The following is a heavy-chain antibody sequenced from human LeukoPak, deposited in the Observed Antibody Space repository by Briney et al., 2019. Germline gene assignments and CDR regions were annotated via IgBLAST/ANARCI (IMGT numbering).Heavy chain of an antibody. J-gene: IGHJ6*03. V-gene: IGHV4-4*02. CDR3: ARDTGERGYYYYMGV. CDR2: IYHSGST. D-gene: IGHD1-1*01. Sequence: SETLSLTCTVSGGSISSSNWWSWVRQPPGKGLEWIGEIYHSGSTNYNPSLKSRVTISVDKSKNQFSLKLSSVTAADTAVYYCARDTGERGYYYYMGVWGKGTTVTVSS. CDR1: GGSISSSNW.